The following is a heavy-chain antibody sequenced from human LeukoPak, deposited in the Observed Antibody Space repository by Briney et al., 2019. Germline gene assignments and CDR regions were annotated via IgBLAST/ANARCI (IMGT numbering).Heavy chain of an antibody. D-gene: IGHD6-19*01. V-gene: IGHV4-30-2*03. CDR3: ARRYKSSSGWYEDY. J-gene: IGHJ4*02. CDR2: IYYSGST. CDR1: GGSIRSGDFY. Sequence: SQTLSLTCTVSGGSIRSGDFYWSWIRQPPGKGLEWIGSIYYSGSTYYNPSLKSRVTISVDTSKNQFSLKLSSVTAADTAVYYCARRYKSSSGWYEDYWGQGTLVTVSS.